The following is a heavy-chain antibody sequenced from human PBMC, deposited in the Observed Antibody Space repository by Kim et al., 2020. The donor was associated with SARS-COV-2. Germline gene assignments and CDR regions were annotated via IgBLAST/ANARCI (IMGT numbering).Heavy chain of an antibody. CDR2: IIPIFGTA. V-gene: IGHV1-69*13. Sequence: SVKVSCKASGGTFSRYAISWVRQAPGQGLEWMGGIIPIFGTANYAQKFQGRVTITADESTSTAYMELSSLRSEDTAVYYCARGRITMVRGVPGMAFDIWGQGTMVTVSS. CDR3: ARGRITMVRGVPGMAFDI. J-gene: IGHJ3*02. D-gene: IGHD3-10*01. CDR1: GGTFSRYA.